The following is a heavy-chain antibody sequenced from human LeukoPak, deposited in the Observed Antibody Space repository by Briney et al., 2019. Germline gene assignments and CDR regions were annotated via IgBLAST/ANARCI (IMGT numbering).Heavy chain of an antibody. CDR2: INPGGSSI. Sequence: GGSLRLSCAASGFTFSSYWMPWVRHVPGKGLVWVARINPGGSSITYADSVKGRFTISRDNAKNTLYLQMDSLRAEDTGVYYCARSNQADDYWGQGTLVTVSS. J-gene: IGHJ4*02. D-gene: IGHD1-14*01. CDR1: GFTFSSYW. CDR3: ARSNQADDY. V-gene: IGHV3-74*01.